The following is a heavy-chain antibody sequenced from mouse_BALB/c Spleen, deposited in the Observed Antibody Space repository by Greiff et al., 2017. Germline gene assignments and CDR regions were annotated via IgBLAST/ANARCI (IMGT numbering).Heavy chain of an antibody. CDR2: IDPENGDT. CDR3: NEGNSDY. V-gene: IGHV14-4*02. Sequence: EVKLMESGAELVRSGASVKLSCTASGFNIKDYYMHWVKQRPEQGLEWIGWIDPENGDTEYAPKFQGKATMTADTSSNTAYLQLSSLTSEDTAVYYCNEGNSDYWGQGTTLTVAS. CDR1: GFNIKDYY. J-gene: IGHJ2*01.